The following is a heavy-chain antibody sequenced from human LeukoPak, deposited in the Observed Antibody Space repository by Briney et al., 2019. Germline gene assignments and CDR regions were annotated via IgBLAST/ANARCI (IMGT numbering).Heavy chain of an antibody. CDR1: GYSFTSYW. CDR2: IYPSDSDT. CDR3: SRRGGYCSSTTCYGVSRAFDI. V-gene: IGHV5-51*01. J-gene: IGHJ3*02. Sequence: GESLKISCKGSGYSFTSYWIGWVSQMPGKGLEWMGIIYPSDSDTTYSPSFQGQVTISADKSMNTVYLQWGSLKASDTAMYYCSRRGGYCSSTTCYGVSRAFDIWGQGTMVSLSS. D-gene: IGHD2-2*01.